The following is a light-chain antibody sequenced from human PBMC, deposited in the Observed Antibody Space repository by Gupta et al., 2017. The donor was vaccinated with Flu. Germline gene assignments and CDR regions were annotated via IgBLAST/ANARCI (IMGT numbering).Light chain of an antibody. CDR2: SNN. V-gene: IGLV1-44*01. Sequence: QSVLTQPPSASGTPGQSVTISCSGSRSHIGSNTVNWYQQPPGTAPKLLIYSNNQRPSGVPDRFSGSKSGTSASLAISGLQSEDEADYYCAAWDDSLNGRVFGGGTKLTVL. CDR1: RSHIGSNT. J-gene: IGLJ3*02. CDR3: AAWDDSLNGRV.